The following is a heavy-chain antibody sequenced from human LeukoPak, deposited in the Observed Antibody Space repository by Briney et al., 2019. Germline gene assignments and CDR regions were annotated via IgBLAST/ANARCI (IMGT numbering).Heavy chain of an antibody. D-gene: IGHD6-25*01. CDR2: IYPGDSDT. CDR1: GYSFTNYW. CDR3: VKYSSDLFMDV. J-gene: IGHJ6*03. V-gene: IGHV5-51*01. Sequence: GESLKISCKGSGYSFTNYWIGWVRQMSGKGLEWMGIIYPGDSDTRYSPSFQGQVTISADKSISTAYPQWSSLKASDTAMYYCVKYSSDLFMDVWGKGTSVSISS.